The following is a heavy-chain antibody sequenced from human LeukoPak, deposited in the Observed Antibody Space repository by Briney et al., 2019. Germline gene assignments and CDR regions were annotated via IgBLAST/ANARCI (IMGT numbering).Heavy chain of an antibody. CDR1: GFTVSINS. Sequence: GGSLRLSCTVSGFTVSINSMSWVRQAPGKGLEWVSFIYSGGNTHYSDSVKGRFTISRDNAKNSLYLQMNSLRAEDTALYYCAKGSYAGSEVEMASSLDYWGQGILVTVSS. D-gene: IGHD5-24*01. CDR2: IYSGGNT. V-gene: IGHV3-53*05. CDR3: AKGSYAGSEVEMASSLDY. J-gene: IGHJ4*02.